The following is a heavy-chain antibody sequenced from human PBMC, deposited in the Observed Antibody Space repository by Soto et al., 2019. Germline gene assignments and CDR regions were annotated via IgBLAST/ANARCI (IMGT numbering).Heavy chain of an antibody. CDR2: ISYDGSNK. CDR1: GFTFSSYG. D-gene: IGHD6-19*01. Sequence: GGSLRLSCAASGFTFSSYGMHWVRQAPGKGLEWVAVISYDGSNKYYADSVKGRFTISRDNSKNTLYLQMNSLRAEDTAVYYCAKNRDSSGLDYWGQGTLVTV. CDR3: AKNRDSSGLDY. J-gene: IGHJ4*02. V-gene: IGHV3-30*18.